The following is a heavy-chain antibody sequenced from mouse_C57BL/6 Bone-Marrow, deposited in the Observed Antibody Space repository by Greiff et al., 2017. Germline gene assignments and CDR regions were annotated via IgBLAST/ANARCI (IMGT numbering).Heavy chain of an antibody. V-gene: IGHV14-4*01. Sequence: VHVKQSGAELVRPGASVKLSCTASGFNIKDDYMHWVKQRPEQGLEWIGWIDPENGDTEYASKFQGKATIPADTSSNTAYLQLSSLTSEDTAVYYCTSTIWFAYWGQGTLVTVSA. CDR3: TSTIWFAY. CDR1: GFNIKDDY. CDR2: IDPENGDT. D-gene: IGHD2-1*01. J-gene: IGHJ3*01.